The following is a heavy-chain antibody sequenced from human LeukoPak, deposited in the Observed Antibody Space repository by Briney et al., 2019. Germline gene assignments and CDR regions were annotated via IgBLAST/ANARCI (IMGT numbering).Heavy chain of an antibody. CDR3: AKVTYGSGTYGAFDY. D-gene: IGHD3-10*01. J-gene: IGHJ4*02. Sequence: GGSLRLSCAASGFTFSDYYMSWIRQAPGKGLEWVSYISSSSSTIYYADSVKGRFTISRDNAKNSLYLQMNSLRAEDTAVHYCAKVTYGSGTYGAFDYWGQGTLVIVSS. CDR2: ISSSSSTI. V-gene: IGHV3-11*01. CDR1: GFTFSDYY.